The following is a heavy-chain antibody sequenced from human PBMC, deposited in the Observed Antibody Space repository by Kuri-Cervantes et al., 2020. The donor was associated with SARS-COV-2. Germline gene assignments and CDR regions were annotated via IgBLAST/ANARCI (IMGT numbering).Heavy chain of an antibody. CDR1: GFTFSSYA. CDR2: ISYDGSNK. J-gene: IGHJ4*02. V-gene: IGHV3-30-3*01. Sequence: LSLTCAASGFTFSSYAMHWVRQAPGKGLEWVAVISYDGSNKYYADSVKGRFTISRDNSKNTLYLQMNSLRAEDTAVYYCARDFCGGDCYSFDYWGQGTLVTVSS. CDR3: ARDFCGGDCYSFDY. D-gene: IGHD2-21*02.